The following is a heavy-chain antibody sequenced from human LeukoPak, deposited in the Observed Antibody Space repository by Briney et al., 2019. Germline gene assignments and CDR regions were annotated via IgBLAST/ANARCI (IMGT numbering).Heavy chain of an antibody. Sequence: GGSLRLSCVASGFTLSSYAMSWVRQAPGKGLEWVSYISSSGSTIYYADSVKGRFTISRDNAKNSLYLQMNSLRAEDTAVYYCAELGITMIGGVWGKGTTVTISP. CDR2: ISSSGSTI. J-gene: IGHJ6*04. D-gene: IGHD3-10*02. CDR3: AELGITMIGGV. V-gene: IGHV3-48*03. CDR1: GFTLSSYA.